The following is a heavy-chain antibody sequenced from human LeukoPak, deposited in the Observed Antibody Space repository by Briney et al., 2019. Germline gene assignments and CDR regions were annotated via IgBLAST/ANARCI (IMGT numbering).Heavy chain of an antibody. D-gene: IGHD3-22*01. Sequence: GESLKISCKGSGYSFTSYRIGWVRQMPGKGLEWMGIIYPGDSDTRYSPSFQGQVTISADKSISTAYLQWSSLKASDTAMYYCARRRKRDYYDSSGYYSDWGQGTLVTVSS. CDR2: IYPGDSDT. V-gene: IGHV5-51*01. CDR3: ARRRKRDYYDSSGYYSD. J-gene: IGHJ4*02. CDR1: GYSFTSYR.